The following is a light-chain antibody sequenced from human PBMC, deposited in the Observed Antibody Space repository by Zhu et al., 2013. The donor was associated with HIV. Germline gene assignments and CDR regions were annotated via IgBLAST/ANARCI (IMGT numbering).Light chain of an antibody. CDR1: QSVYSTY. V-gene: IGKV3D-20*02. CDR3: HQRSNWPIT. Sequence: EIVLTQSPGTLSLSPGERGTLSCRASQSVYSTYLAWYQQKPGQAPRLLIYEASNRATGIPTRFSGSGSGTDFTLTISSLEPEDFAVYYCHQRSNWPITFGQGTRLDIK. J-gene: IGKJ5*01. CDR2: EAS.